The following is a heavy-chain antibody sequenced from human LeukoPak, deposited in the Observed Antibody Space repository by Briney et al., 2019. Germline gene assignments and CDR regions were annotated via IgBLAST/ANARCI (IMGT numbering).Heavy chain of an antibody. CDR2: INHSGST. D-gene: IGHD3-9*01. J-gene: IGHJ4*02. Sequence: SETLSLTCAVYGGYFSGYYWSWIRQPPGKGLEWIGEINHSGSTNYNPSLKSRVTISVDTSKNQFSLKLSSVTAADTAVYYCARGYILTGYYNYWGQGTLVTVSS. V-gene: IGHV4-34*01. CDR3: ARGYILTGYYNY. CDR1: GGYFSGYY.